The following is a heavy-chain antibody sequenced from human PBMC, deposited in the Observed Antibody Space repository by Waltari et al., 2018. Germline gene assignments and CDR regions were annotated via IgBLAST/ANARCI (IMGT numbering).Heavy chain of an antibody. Sequence: QVQLVQSGAEVKKPGSSVKVSCKASGGTFSSYAISWVRRAPGQGLEWMGGIIPILVIANYAQKFQGRVTITADKSTSTAYMELSSLRSEDTAVYYCARLVSSKVRGDHWGQGTLVTVSS. J-gene: IGHJ4*02. D-gene: IGHD3-10*01. V-gene: IGHV1-69*10. CDR3: ARLVSSKVRGDH. CDR2: IIPILVIA. CDR1: GGTFSSYA.